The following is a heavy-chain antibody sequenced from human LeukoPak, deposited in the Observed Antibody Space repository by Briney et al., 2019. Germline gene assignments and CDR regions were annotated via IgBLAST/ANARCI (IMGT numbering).Heavy chain of an antibody. V-gene: IGHV4-34*01. D-gene: IGHD3-3*01. J-gene: IGHJ2*01. Sequence: PSETLSLTCAVCGGSFSGYYWSWIRQPPGKGLEWIGEVNHRGSTNYNPSLKSRLTISVDTSKNQFSLKVTSVTAADTAVYYCARGPSFWSGYYSWFFDLWGRGTPVTVSS. CDR3: ARGPSFWSGYYSWFFDL. CDR2: VNHRGST. CDR1: GGSFSGYY.